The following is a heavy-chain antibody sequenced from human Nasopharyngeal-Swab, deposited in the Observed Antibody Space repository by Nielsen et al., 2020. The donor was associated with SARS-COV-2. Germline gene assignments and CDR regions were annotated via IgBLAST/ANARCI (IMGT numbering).Heavy chain of an antibody. J-gene: IGHJ6*03. CDR2: ISYDGSNK. CDR1: GFTFISYA. Sequence: GGSLRLSCAASGFTFISYAMHWVRQAPGKGLEWVAVISYDGSNKYYADSVKGRFTISRDNSKNTLYLQMNSLRAEDTAVYYCARARGSSGYYYDYYYYMDVWGKGTTVTVSS. D-gene: IGHD3-22*01. CDR3: ARARGSSGYYYDYYYYMDV. V-gene: IGHV3-30-3*01.